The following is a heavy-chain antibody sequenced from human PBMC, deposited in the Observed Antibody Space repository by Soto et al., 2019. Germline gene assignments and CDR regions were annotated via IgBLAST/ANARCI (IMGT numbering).Heavy chain of an antibody. Sequence: QVQLVQSGAEVKKPGASVKVSCKASGYTFTSYGISWVRQAPGQGLEWMGWISAYNGNTNYAQKLQGRVTMTTDTSTSTAYMDLRSLRSDDTAVYYCARDVRDGGYAQRGAFDIWGQGTMVTVSS. D-gene: IGHD5-12*01. V-gene: IGHV1-18*01. CDR1: GYTFTSYG. CDR2: ISAYNGNT. J-gene: IGHJ3*02. CDR3: ARDVRDGGYAQRGAFDI.